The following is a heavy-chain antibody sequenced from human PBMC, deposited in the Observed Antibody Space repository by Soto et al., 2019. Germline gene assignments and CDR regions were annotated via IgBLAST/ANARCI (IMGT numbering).Heavy chain of an antibody. D-gene: IGHD6-19*01. Sequence: PSETLSLTCSVSGASFTSAVYYCSWIRQLPGKGLEWIGHIQNSVSTIYSPSLKSRATISVDTSKNQFSLRLNSVTAADTAMYYCAMSRSGILDSWGQGTLVTVSS. CDR3: AMSRSGILDS. J-gene: IGHJ5*01. CDR2: IQNSVST. V-gene: IGHV4-31*03. CDR1: GASFTSAVYY.